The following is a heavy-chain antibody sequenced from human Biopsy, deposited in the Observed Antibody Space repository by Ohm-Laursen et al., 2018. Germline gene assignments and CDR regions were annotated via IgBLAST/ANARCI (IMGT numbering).Heavy chain of an antibody. CDR1: GGSISDSTYH. J-gene: IGHJ4*02. CDR3: ARQVDFWSGYVDY. CDR2: IYYSGNT. D-gene: IGHD3-3*01. Sequence: PSDTLSLTCTVSGGSISDSTYHWGWIRQSPGKGLEWIGNIYYSGNTDYSPSLKSRFTISVDTSNNQFSLKLRSVTAADTAVYYCARQVDFWSGYVDYWGQGTLVAVSS. V-gene: IGHV4-39*01.